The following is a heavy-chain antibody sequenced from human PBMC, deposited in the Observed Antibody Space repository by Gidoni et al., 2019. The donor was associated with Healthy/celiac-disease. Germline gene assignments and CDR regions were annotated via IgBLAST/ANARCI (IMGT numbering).Heavy chain of an antibody. D-gene: IGHD6-19*01. CDR1: GGSISSSSYY. Sequence: QLQLQESGPGLVKPSETLSLTCTVSGGSISSSSYYWGWIRQPPGKGLEWIGSIYYSGSTYYNPSLKSRVTISVDTSKNQFSLKLSSVTAADTAVYYCARRPPRTQWLGAHSPAFDIWGQGTMVTVSS. CDR2: IYYSGST. V-gene: IGHV4-39*01. J-gene: IGHJ3*02. CDR3: ARRPPRTQWLGAHSPAFDI.